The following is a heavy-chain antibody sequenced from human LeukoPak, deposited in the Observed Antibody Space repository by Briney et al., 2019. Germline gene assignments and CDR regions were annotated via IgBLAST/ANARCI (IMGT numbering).Heavy chain of an antibody. CDR1: GGTFSSYA. CDR3: ARHYGSGSYYPYYFDY. D-gene: IGHD3-10*01. Sequence: GASVKVSCKASGGTFSSYAISWVRQAPGQGLEWMGGIIPIFGTANYAQKFQGRVTITADKSTSTAYMELSSLRSEDTAVYCCARHYGSGSYYPYYFDYWGQGTLVTVSS. CDR2: IIPIFGTA. J-gene: IGHJ4*02. V-gene: IGHV1-69*06.